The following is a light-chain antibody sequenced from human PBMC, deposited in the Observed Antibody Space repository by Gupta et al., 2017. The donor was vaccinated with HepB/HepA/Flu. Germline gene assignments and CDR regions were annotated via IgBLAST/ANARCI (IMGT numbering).Light chain of an antibody. J-gene: IGLJ2*01. CDR2: EVT. Sequence: QSALTQPPPASGSPGQSVTISCTGTISDVGGYNYVSWYQQHPGKAPKLMIYEVTKRPSGVPDRFSGSKSGNTASLIVSGLQAEDEADYYCTSYGGSNNFVVFGGGTKLTVL. CDR3: TSYGGSNNFVV. CDR1: ISDVGGYNY. V-gene: IGLV2-8*01.